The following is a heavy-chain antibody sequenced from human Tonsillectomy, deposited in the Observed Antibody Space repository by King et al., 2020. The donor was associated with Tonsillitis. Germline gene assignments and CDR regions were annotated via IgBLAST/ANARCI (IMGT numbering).Heavy chain of an antibody. CDR1: DDSVRSGGYY. D-gene: IGHD4-17*01. Sequence: QLQESGPGLVKPSETLSLTCTVSDDSVRSGGYYWGWVRQSPGRGLEWIGTIYHDGNTYYNPSLKSRVTISVDTSQNQFSLKLSSVTAADTSVYYFARSSTVTTRWFAPWGRGTLVTVSS. CDR3: ARSSTVTTRWFAP. CDR2: IYHDGNT. V-gene: IGHV4-39*01. J-gene: IGHJ5*02.